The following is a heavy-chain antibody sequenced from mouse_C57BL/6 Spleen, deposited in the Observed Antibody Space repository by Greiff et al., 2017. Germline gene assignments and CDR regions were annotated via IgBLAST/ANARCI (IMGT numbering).Heavy chain of an antibody. D-gene: IGHD1-1*02. CDR2: ISSGSSTI. V-gene: IGHV5-17*01. CDR3: ARDFGVGAWFAY. Sequence: EVKLVESGGGLVKPGGSLKLSCAASGFTFSGYGMHWVRQAPEKGLEWVAYISSGSSTIYYDDTVKGRFTLSRDNAKNTLFLQMTSLRSEDTAMYYCARDFGVGAWFAYWGQGTLVTVSA. CDR1: GFTFSGYG. J-gene: IGHJ3*01.